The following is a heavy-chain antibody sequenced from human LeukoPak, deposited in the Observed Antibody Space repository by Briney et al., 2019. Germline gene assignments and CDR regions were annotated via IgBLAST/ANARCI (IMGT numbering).Heavy chain of an antibody. V-gene: IGHV3-43*02. CDR2: ISGDGGST. CDR3: AKDSLSYYYDSSGSLDY. Sequence: GGSLRLSCAAYGFTFDDYAMHWVSHAPGKGLEWVSLISGDGGSTYYADSVKGRFTISRDNSKNSLYLQMNSLRTEDTALYYCAKDSLSYYYDSSGSLDYWGQGTLVTVSS. J-gene: IGHJ4*02. D-gene: IGHD3-22*01. CDR1: GFTFDDYA.